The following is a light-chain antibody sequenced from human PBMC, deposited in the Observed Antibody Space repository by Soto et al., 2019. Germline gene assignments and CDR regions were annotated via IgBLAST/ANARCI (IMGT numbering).Light chain of an antibody. CDR3: SSYTRFSTVV. V-gene: IGLV2-14*03. Sequence: HSVLTQPASVSGSPGQSITISCTGTSSDVGGYNSVSWYQQHPGKAPKLMICDVSNRPSGVSNRFSGSKSGNTASLTISGLQAEDEADYYCSSYTRFSTVVFGGGTKLTVL. CDR1: SSDVGGYNS. CDR2: DVS. J-gene: IGLJ2*01.